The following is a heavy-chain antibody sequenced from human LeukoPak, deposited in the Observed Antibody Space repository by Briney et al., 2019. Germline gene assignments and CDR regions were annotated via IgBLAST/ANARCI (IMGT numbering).Heavy chain of an antibody. Sequence: GGSLRLSCAASGFTFSSYWMHWVRQAPGKGLVWVSRINTDGSSTSYADSVKGRFTISRDNAKNTLYLQMNSLRAEDTAVYYCAREPVLYCSSTSCFSWFDPWGQGTLVTVSS. D-gene: IGHD2-2*01. CDR1: GFTFSSYW. CDR2: INTDGSST. J-gene: IGHJ5*02. CDR3: AREPVLYCSSTSCFSWFDP. V-gene: IGHV3-74*01.